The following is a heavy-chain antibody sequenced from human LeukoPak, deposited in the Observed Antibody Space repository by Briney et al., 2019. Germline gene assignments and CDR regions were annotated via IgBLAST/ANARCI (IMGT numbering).Heavy chain of an antibody. D-gene: IGHD3-10*01. CDR3: ARGKSQRMVRGNDAFDI. V-gene: IGHV4-38-2*02. J-gene: IGHJ3*02. CDR1: GYSISSGYY. Sequence: PSETLSLTCTVSGYSISSGYYWGWIRQPPGKGLEWIGSIYHSGSTYYNPSLKSRVTISVDTSKNQFSLKLSSVTAADTAVYYCARGKSQRMVRGNDAFDIWGQGTMVTVSS. CDR2: IYHSGST.